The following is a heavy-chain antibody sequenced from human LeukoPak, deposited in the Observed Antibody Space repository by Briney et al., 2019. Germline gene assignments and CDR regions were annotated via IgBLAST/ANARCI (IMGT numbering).Heavy chain of an antibody. D-gene: IGHD5-12*01. Sequence: GASVKVSCKASGYTFTGYYMHWVRQAPGQGLEWMGWINPNSGGTNYAQKFQGRVTMTRDTSISTAYMELSRLRSDDTAVYYCARDNLSGYDLHNSIHSFRLRSRKNYCYYYMDVWGKGTTVTVSS. CDR3: ARDNLSGYDLHNSIHSFRLRSRKNYCYYYMDV. V-gene: IGHV1-2*02. CDR1: GYTFTGYY. CDR2: INPNSGGT. J-gene: IGHJ6*03.